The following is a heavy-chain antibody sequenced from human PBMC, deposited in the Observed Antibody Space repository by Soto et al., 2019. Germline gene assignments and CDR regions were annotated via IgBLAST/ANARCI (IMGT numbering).Heavy chain of an antibody. D-gene: IGHD4-17*01. Sequence: QVQLQESGPGLVKPSQTLSLTCTVSGGSISTGGYYWTWIRQHTGKGLEWIGYIYYSGSTYYNPFLKSRVTISVDTSKNQFSLKLSSVTAADTAVYYCARGLSVTLFDNWGQGTLVTVSS. CDR1: GGSISTGGYY. V-gene: IGHV4-31*03. CDR2: IYYSGST. CDR3: ARGLSVTLFDN. J-gene: IGHJ4*02.